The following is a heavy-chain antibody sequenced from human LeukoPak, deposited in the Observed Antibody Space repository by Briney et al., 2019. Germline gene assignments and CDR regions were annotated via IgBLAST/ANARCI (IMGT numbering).Heavy chain of an antibody. V-gene: IGHV4-59*01. CDR2: IFYSGRT. J-gene: IGHJ4*02. Sequence: SETLSLTCTVSGGSISSDHWNWIRQPPGKGLEWIGCIFYSGRTYYNPSLKSRVTISVDTSKNQFSLKLSSVTAADTAVYYCATTPANYGDFSFDYWGQGTLVTVSS. D-gene: IGHD4-17*01. CDR3: ATTPANYGDFSFDY. CDR1: GGSISSDH.